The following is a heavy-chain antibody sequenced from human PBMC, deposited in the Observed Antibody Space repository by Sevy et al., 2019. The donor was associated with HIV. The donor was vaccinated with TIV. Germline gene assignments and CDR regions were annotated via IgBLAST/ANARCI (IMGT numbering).Heavy chain of an antibody. Sequence: SETLSLTCTVSGESISSSFWSWIRQPPGKGLEWIGYISHSGSTNYSPSLKSRVTISVDTSKNQFSLKVNSVTAADTAVYYCSRDFYDNRPRGFDPWGQGILVTVSS. CDR3: SRDFYDNRPRGFDP. J-gene: IGHJ5*02. CDR2: ISHSGST. V-gene: IGHV4-59*01. CDR1: GESISSSF. D-gene: IGHD3-22*01.